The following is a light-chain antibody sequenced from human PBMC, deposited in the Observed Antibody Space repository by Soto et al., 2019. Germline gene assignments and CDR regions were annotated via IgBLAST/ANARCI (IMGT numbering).Light chain of an antibody. CDR3: QQSYSTPPGT. CDR1: QSISNY. J-gene: IGKJ2*01. CDR2: DAS. Sequence: DIQMTQSPSYLSASVGDRVTITCRASQSISNYLNWYQQKPGKAPNLLIYDASSLQSGVPSRFSGSGSGTDFTLTISSLQPEDFATYYCQQSYSTPPGTFGQGTKLEIK. V-gene: IGKV1-39*01.